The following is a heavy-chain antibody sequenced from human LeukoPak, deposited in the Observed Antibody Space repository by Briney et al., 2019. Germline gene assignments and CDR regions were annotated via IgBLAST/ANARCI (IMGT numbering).Heavy chain of an antibody. Sequence: ASVKVSCKASGYTFTSYGISWVRQAPGQGLEWMGWISAYNGNTNYAQKLQGRVTMTTDTSTSTAYMEQRSLRSDDTAVYYCATEGRSSSWYRLDYYYFGMDVWGQGTTVTVSS. V-gene: IGHV1-18*01. CDR3: ATEGRSSSWYRLDYYYFGMDV. J-gene: IGHJ6*02. D-gene: IGHD6-13*01. CDR1: GYTFTSYG. CDR2: ISAYNGNT.